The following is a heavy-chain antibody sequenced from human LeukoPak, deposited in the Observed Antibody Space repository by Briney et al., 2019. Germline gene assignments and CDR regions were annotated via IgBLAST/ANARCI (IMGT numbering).Heavy chain of an antibody. D-gene: IGHD4-17*01. J-gene: IGHJ6*03. CDR1: GFTFSSYW. V-gene: IGHV3-7*01. CDR3: AREGTEPRGYGDYWGYYYYYYMDV. CDR2: IKQDGSEK. Sequence: GGSLRLSCAASGFTFSSYWMSWVRQAPGKGLEWVANIKQDGSEKYYVDSVKGRFTISRDNAKNSLYLQMNSLRAEDTAVYYWAREGTEPRGYGDYWGYYYYYYMDVWGKGTTVTVSS.